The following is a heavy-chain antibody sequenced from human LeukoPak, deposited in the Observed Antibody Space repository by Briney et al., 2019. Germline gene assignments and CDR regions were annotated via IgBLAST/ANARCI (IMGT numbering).Heavy chain of an antibody. CDR3: ARGGYSGYDYKAVDY. CDR2: IYYSGST. Sequence: PSETLSLTRTVSGGSVSSGSYYWSWIRQPPGKGLEWIGYIYYSGSTNYNPSLKSRVTISVDTSKNQFSLKLSSVTAADTAVYYCARGGYSGYDYKAVDYWGQGTLVTVSS. V-gene: IGHV4-61*01. CDR1: GGSVSSGSYY. J-gene: IGHJ4*02. D-gene: IGHD5-12*01.